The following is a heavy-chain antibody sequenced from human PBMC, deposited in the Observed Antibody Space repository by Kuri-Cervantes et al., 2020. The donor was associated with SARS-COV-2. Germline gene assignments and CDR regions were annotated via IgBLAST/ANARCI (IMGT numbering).Heavy chain of an antibody. CDR2: IYHSGST. V-gene: IGHV4-38-2*01. CDR1: GYSISSGYY. J-gene: IGHJ5*02. D-gene: IGHD2/OR15-2a*01. Sequence: SQTLSLTCAVFGYSISSGYYWGWIRQPPGKGLEWIGSIYHSGSTYYNPSLKSRVTISVDTSKNQFSLKLSSVTAADTAVYYCASFSTRGDPWGQGTLVTVSS. CDR3: ASFSTRGDP.